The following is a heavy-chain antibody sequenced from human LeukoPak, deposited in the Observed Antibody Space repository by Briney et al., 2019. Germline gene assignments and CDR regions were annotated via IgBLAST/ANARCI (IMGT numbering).Heavy chain of an antibody. CDR1: GGSISSYY. V-gene: IGHV4-59*01. CDR2: IYYRWST. Sequence: PSETLSLTCTVSGGSISSYYWSWIRQPPGKGLEWIGYIYYRWSTNYNPPLKSRDTISVDTSKIQFSLKLSSVTAADTAVYYSAREWRGKCYYYYMDVWGKGTTVTVSS. J-gene: IGHJ6*03. CDR3: AREWRGKCYYYYMDV. D-gene: IGHD4-23*01.